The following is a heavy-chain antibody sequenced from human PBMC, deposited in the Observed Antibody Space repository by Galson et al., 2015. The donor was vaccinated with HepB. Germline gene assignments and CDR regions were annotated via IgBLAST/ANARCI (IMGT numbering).Heavy chain of an antibody. D-gene: IGHD3-9*01. Sequence: SLRLSCAASGFTFSDYYMSWIRQAPGKGLEWVSYISSSSSYTNYADSVKGRFTISRDNAKNSLYLQMNSLRAEDTAVYYCARFHVLRYFDWLISSSPDVWGQGTTVTVSS. CDR3: ARFHVLRYFDWLISSSPDV. CDR1: GFTFSDYY. J-gene: IGHJ6*02. CDR2: ISSSSSYT. V-gene: IGHV3-11*06.